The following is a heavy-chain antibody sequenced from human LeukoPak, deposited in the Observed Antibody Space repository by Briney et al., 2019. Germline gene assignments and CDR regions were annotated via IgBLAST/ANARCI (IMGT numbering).Heavy chain of an antibody. CDR1: GGSISSGDYY. Sequence: SETLSLTCTVSGGSISSGDYYWSWIRQPPGKGLEWIGYIYYSGSTYYNPSLKSRVTISVDTSKNQFSLKLSSVTAADTAVYYCARHGLQSPVERLDYWGQGTLVTVSS. D-gene: IGHD4-11*01. CDR2: IYYSGST. V-gene: IGHV4-30-4*01. CDR3: ARHGLQSPVERLDY. J-gene: IGHJ4*02.